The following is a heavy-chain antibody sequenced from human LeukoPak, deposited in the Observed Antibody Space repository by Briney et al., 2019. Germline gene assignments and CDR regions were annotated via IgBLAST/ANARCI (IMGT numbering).Heavy chain of an antibody. D-gene: IGHD3-3*01. Sequence: GASVKVSCKASGYTLTGNKMNWGRQAPGQGVEGMGGTNPNSGGTNYAQKFQGRVTMTRDTSISTAYMELSRLRSDDTAVYYCARGGYDFVYYYYGMDVWGQGTTVTVSS. CDR3: ARGGYDFVYYYYGMDV. CDR1: GYTLTGNK. V-gene: IGHV1-2*02. J-gene: IGHJ6*02. CDR2: TNPNSGGT.